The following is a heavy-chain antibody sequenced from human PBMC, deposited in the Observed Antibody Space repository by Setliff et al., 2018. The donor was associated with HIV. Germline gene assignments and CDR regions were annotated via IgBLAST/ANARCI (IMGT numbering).Heavy chain of an antibody. CDR2: ISYDGSNK. Sequence: PGESLKISCAASGFTFSSYAMHWVRQAPGKGLEWVAVISYDGSNKYYADSVKGRFTISRDNSKNTLYLQMNSLRAEDTAVYYCARADSSSWYWQDAFDIWGQGTMVTVSS. V-gene: IGHV3-30*04. CDR1: GFTFSSYA. J-gene: IGHJ3*02. D-gene: IGHD6-13*01. CDR3: ARADSSSWYWQDAFDI.